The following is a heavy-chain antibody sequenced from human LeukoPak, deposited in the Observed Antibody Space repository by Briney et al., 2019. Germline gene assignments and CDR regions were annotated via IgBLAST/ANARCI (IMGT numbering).Heavy chain of an antibody. Sequence: GGSLRLSCAASGFTFSDYYMSWIRQAPGKGLQWVSTISGSGGSTYYADSVKGRFTISRDNSKNTLYLQMNSLRAEDTAVYYCAKVQLSLYWYFDLWGRGTLVTVSS. CDR3: AKVQLSLYWYFDL. CDR1: GFTFSDYY. D-gene: IGHD1-1*01. J-gene: IGHJ2*01. CDR2: ISGSGGST. V-gene: IGHV3-23*01.